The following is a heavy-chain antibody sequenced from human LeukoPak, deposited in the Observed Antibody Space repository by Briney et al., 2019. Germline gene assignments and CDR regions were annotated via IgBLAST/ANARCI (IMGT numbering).Heavy chain of an antibody. CDR1: GDPISSYY. CDR2: VYTSGST. D-gene: IGHD3-10*01. CDR3: AGGVTIVRGTSKHFDY. J-gene: IGHJ4*02. Sequence: ASETLSLTCSVSGDPISSYYWSWIRQPAGKGLEWIGRVYTSGSTNYNPSLKSRVTISVDTSKNQFSLKLSSVTAADTAVYYCAGGVTIVRGTSKHFDYWGQGTLVTVSS. V-gene: IGHV4-4*07.